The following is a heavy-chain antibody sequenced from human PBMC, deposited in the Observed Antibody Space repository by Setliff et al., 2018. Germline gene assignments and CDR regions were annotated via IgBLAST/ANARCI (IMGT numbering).Heavy chain of an antibody. D-gene: IGHD6-25*01. CDR1: GGTFGDYG. V-gene: IGHV1-69*06. Sequence: SVKVSCKASGGTFGDYGITWVRQAPGQGLEWMGGIILIFDRTKYAQKFQGRVTITADKSTSTAYMELSSLKSEDTAVYYCARAAGSLTSDEYFHHWGQGILVTVSS. CDR3: ARAAGSLTSDEYFHH. J-gene: IGHJ1*01. CDR2: IILIFDRT.